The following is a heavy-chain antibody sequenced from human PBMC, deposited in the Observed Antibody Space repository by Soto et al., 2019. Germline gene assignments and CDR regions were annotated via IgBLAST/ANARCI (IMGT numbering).Heavy chain of an antibody. J-gene: IGHJ6*03. D-gene: IGHD6-6*01. CDR3: ARGGYSSSFYYYYYMDV. CDR2: MNPNSGNT. Sequence: GASVKVSCKASGYTFTSYDINWVRQATGQGLEWMGWMNPNSGNTGYAQKFQGRVTMTRNTSISTAYMELSSLRSEDTAVYYCARGGYSSSFYYYYYMDVWGKGTTVTVSS. CDR1: GYTFTSYD. V-gene: IGHV1-8*01.